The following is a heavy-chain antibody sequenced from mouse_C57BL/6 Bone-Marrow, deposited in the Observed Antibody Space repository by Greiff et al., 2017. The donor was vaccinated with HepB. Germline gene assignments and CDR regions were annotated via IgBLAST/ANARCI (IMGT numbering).Heavy chain of an antibody. J-gene: IGHJ3*01. CDR3: AVWYPFAY. D-gene: IGHD2-10*02. V-gene: IGHV1-69*01. CDR2: IDPSDSYT. CDR1: GYTFTSYW. Sequence: QQSCKASGYTFTSYWMHWVKQRPGQGLEWIGEIDPSDSYTNYNQKFKGKSTLTVDKSSSTAYMQLSSLTSEDSAVYYCAVWYPFAYWGQGTLVTVSA.